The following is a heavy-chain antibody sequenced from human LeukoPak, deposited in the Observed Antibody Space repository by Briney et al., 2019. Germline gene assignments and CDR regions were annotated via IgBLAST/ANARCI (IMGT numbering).Heavy chain of an antibody. J-gene: IGHJ6*02. Sequence: GGSLRLSCAASGFTFTTYWMHWVRQAPGKGLVWVSHINSDGGITSYADSVKGRFTISRDNAKNTLYLQMNSLRAEDTAVYYCARDAVDTANAVWGQGTTVTVSS. CDR1: GFTFTTYW. CDR3: ARDAVDTANAV. V-gene: IGHV3-74*01. CDR2: INSDGGIT. D-gene: IGHD5-18*01.